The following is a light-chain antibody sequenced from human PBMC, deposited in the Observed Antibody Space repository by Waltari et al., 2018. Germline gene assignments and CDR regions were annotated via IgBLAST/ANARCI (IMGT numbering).Light chain of an antibody. CDR2: RHD. CDR3: AAWDDSLNGWV. CDR1: SSNLGGNS. Sequence: QSALTQAPSASGTPGQTVTISCSGSSSNLGGNSVDWHQQLPGMAPTLLIYRHDQRPTAVPDRFSGSKSGTSASLAISGLRSEDEASYHCAAWDDSLNGWVFGGGTKLTVL. V-gene: IGLV1-44*01. J-gene: IGLJ3*02.